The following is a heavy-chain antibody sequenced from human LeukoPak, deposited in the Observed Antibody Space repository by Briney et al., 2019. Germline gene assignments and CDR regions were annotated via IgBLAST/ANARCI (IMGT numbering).Heavy chain of an antibody. V-gene: IGHV6-1*01. CDR1: GDSVSSNSAA. J-gene: IGHJ5*02. CDR3: ARDGSGWYGGGYNWFDP. D-gene: IGHD6-19*01. Sequence: SQTLSLTCAISGDSVSSNSAAWNWIRQSPSRGLEWLGRTYYRSKWYNDHAVSVKSRITINPDTSKNQFSLQLNSVTPEDTAVYYCARDGSGWYGGGYNWFDPWGQGTLVTVSS. CDR2: TYYRSKWYN.